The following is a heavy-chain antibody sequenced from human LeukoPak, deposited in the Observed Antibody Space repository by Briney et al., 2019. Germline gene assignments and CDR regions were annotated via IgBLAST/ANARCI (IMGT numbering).Heavy chain of an antibody. J-gene: IGHJ4*02. CDR2: IIPIFGTA. CDR3: ALQGDIVVVVAATPLRYYFDY. D-gene: IGHD2-15*01. Sequence: SVKVSCKASGGTFSSYAISWVRQAPGQGLEWMGGIIPIFGTANYAQKFRGRVTITADESTSTAYMELSSLRSEDTAVYYCALQGDIVVVVAATPLRYYFDYWGQGTLVTVSS. V-gene: IGHV1-69*13. CDR1: GGTFSSYA.